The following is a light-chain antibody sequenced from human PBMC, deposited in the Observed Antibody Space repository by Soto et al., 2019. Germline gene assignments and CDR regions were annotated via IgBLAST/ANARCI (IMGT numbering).Light chain of an antibody. Sequence: EIVLTQSPGTLSLSPGESATFSCRASQSISSNYLAWYQQKSGQTPRLLIYGASSRASGIPDRFSGSGSGTDFTLTISRLEPEDFATYYCHQYKSYLYSFGQGTKLEI. CDR3: HQYKSYLYS. V-gene: IGKV3-20*01. CDR2: GAS. CDR1: QSISSNY. J-gene: IGKJ2*01.